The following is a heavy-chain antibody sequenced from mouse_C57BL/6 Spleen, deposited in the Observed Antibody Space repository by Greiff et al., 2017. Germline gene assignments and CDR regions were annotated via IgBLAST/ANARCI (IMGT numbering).Heavy chain of an antibody. CDR1: GYTFTSYW. D-gene: IGHD3-1*01. V-gene: IGHV1-52*01. Sequence: HVKQPGAELVRPGSSVKLSCKASGYTFTSYWMHWVKQRPIQGLEWIGNIDPSDSETHYNQKFKDKATLTVDKSSSTAYMQRSSLTSEDSAVYYCARSGRDEAMDYWGQRTSVTVSS. CDR3: ARSGRDEAMDY. CDR2: IDPSDSET. J-gene: IGHJ4*01.